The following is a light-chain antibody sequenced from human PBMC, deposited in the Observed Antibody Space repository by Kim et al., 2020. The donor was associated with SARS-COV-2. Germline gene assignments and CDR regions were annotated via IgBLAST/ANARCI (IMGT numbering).Light chain of an antibody. CDR3: QTWDTDVGL. CDR1: SGHSSYA. J-gene: IGLJ3*02. V-gene: IGLV4-69*01. Sequence: QLVLTQSPSASASLGASVKLTCTLSSGHSSYAIAWHQQQPEKGPRFLMKLDSDGSHNKGDGSPDRFSGSSSGAERYLTSSSLQSEDEADYYCQTWDTDVGLFGGGTQLTVL. CDR2: LDSDGSH.